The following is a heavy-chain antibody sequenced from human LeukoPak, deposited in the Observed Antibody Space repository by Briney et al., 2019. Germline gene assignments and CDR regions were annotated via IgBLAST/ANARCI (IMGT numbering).Heavy chain of an antibody. CDR3: TSSGYSSGPGAIDY. D-gene: IGHD6-19*01. V-gene: IGHV3-49*04. Sequence: GGSLRLSCTASGFTFGDYAMSWVRQAPGKGLEWVSFIRSKAYRGTTEYAASVKGRFTISRDDSKSIAYLQMNSLKTEDTAVYYCTSSGYSSGPGAIDYWGQGTLVTVSS. CDR2: IRSKAYRGTT. CDR1: GFTFGDYA. J-gene: IGHJ4*02.